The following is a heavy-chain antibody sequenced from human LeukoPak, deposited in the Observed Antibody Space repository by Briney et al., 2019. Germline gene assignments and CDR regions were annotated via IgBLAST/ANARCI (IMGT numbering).Heavy chain of an antibody. V-gene: IGHV4-39*01. J-gene: IGHJ6*03. D-gene: IGHD1-14*01. CDR3: AGTYKYYYYYYMDV. CDR2: IYYSGST. Sequence: SETLSLTCTVSGGSISSSSYYWGWIRQPPGKGLEWIGDIYYSGSTYYNPSLKSRVTISVDTSKNQFSLKLSSVTAADTAVYYCAGTYKYYYYYYMDVWGKGTTVTISS. CDR1: GGSISSSSYY.